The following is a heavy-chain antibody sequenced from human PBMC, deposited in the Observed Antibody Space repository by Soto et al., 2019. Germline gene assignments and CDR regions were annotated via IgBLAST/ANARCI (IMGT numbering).Heavy chain of an antibody. D-gene: IGHD3-10*01. CDR1: GYTFTSYG. V-gene: IGHV1-18*01. CDR2: ISAYNGNT. CDR3: ASEYYYGSRGAY. J-gene: IGHJ4*02. Sequence: QVQLVQSGAEVKKPGASVKVSCKASGYTFTSYGISWVRQAPGQGLEWMGWISAYNGNTNYAQKLQGRVTMTTDTSTRAACMELRSLRSDDTAVYYGASEYYYGSRGAYWGQGTLVTVSS.